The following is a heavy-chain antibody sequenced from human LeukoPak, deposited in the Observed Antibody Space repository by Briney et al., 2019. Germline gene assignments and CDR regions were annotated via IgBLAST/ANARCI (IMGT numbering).Heavy chain of an antibody. V-gene: IGHV1-2*02. Sequence: ASVKVSCKASGYTFTGYYMHWVRQAPGQGLEWMGWINPNSGGTNYAQKFQGRVTMTRDTSISTAYMELSRLRSDDTAVYYCARARYSGSYYDDYWGQGTLVTVS. J-gene: IGHJ4*02. CDR1: GYTFTGYY. CDR3: ARARYSGSYYDDY. CDR2: INPNSGGT. D-gene: IGHD1-26*01.